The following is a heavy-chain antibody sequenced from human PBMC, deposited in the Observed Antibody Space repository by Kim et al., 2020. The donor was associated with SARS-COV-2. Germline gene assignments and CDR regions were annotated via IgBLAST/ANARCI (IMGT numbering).Heavy chain of an antibody. CDR3: AGRRVGNTHGFDS. V-gene: IGHV4-61*02. J-gene: IGHJ5*01. D-gene: IGHD1-26*01. Sequence: SETLSLTCTVSGGSISSADYYWSWIRQPAGEGLEWIGRIYTIGTTNYSSSLKSRVAISVDTSKNQFSLKLNSVTAADTAVYYCAGRRVGNTHGFDSCGERPLVTVS. CDR1: GGSISSADYY. CDR2: IYTIGTT.